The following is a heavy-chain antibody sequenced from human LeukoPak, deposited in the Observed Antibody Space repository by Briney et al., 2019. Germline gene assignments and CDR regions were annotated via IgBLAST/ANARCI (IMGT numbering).Heavy chain of an antibody. D-gene: IGHD3-10*01. Sequence: XYAMSWVRQAPGKGLEWVSAISGSGGSTYYADSVKGRFTISRDNSKNTLYLQMNSLRAEDTAVYYCAKDPVAYYYGSGSYDYWGQGTLVTVSS. CDR1: XYA. J-gene: IGHJ4*02. CDR3: AKDPVAYYYGSGSYDY. V-gene: IGHV3-23*01. CDR2: ISGSGGST.